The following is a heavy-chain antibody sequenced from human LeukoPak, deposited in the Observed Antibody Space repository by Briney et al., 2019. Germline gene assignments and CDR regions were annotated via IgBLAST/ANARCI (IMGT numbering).Heavy chain of an antibody. D-gene: IGHD4-17*01. CDR1: GYTFTSYA. J-gene: IGHJ4*02. CDR3: ARVTTVTSFDY. Sequence: ASVKVSCKASGYTFTSYAMHWVRQAPGQRLEWMGWINPNSGGTNYAQKFQGRVTMTRDTSISTAYMELSRLRSDDTAVYYCARVTTVTSFDYWGQGTLVTVSS. CDR2: INPNSGGT. V-gene: IGHV1-2*02.